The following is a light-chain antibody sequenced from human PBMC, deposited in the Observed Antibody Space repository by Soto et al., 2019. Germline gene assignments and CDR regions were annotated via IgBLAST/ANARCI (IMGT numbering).Light chain of an antibody. Sequence: EIVMTQSPATLSVSPGERATLSCRASQSVSSNLAWYQQKPGQAPRLLIYGASTRATGIPARFSGSGSGTEFTLTISSLESEDFAVYSCQQYNNWAPGSKYTFGQGTKLEIK. CDR2: GAS. J-gene: IGKJ2*01. CDR1: QSVSSN. CDR3: QQYNNWAPGSKYT. V-gene: IGKV3-15*01.